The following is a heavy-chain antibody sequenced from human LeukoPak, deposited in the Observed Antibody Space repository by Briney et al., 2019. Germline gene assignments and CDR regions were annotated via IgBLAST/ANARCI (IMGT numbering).Heavy chain of an antibody. D-gene: IGHD2-2*01. CDR2: ISTTDSTI. CDR1: GFTFSSYE. V-gene: IGHV3-48*03. Sequence: GGSLRLSCAASGFTFSSYEMNWARQATGEGLEWISYISTTDSTILYADSVKGRFTISRDNAKNSLYVETHSLRAEDSAIYYCARFDILLTSAAKGGVYNWFDPWGQGTLVTVSS. CDR3: ARFDILLTSAAKGGVYNWFDP. J-gene: IGHJ5*02.